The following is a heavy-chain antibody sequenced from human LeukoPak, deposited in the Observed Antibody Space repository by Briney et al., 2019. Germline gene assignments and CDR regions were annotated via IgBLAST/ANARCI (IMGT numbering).Heavy chain of an antibody. J-gene: IGHJ4*02. CDR2: IYYSGST. D-gene: IGHD6-19*01. Sequence: SETLSLTCTVSGVSINSHYWSWIRQPPGTGLEWIGDIYYSGSTKYNPSLKSRVTISVYTSKNHLSLKLTSVLAADTAIYYCVRRDNTGWNYFDYWGQGILVTVSS. CDR3: VRRDNTGWNYFDY. V-gene: IGHV4-59*08. CDR1: GVSINSHY.